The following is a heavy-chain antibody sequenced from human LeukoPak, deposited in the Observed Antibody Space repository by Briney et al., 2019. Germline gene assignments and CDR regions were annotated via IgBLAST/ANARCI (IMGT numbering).Heavy chain of an antibody. CDR3: ARVGVRGIPRGYFDY. V-gene: IGHV1-2*02. D-gene: IGHD3-10*01. Sequence: ASVKVSCKASGYTFTGYYMHWVRQAPRQGLEWMGWIDPNSGGTNYAQKFQGRVTMTRDTSISTAYVELSRLRSDDTAVYYCARVGVRGIPRGYFDYWGQGTLVTVSS. CDR2: IDPNSGGT. CDR1: GYTFTGYY. J-gene: IGHJ4*02.